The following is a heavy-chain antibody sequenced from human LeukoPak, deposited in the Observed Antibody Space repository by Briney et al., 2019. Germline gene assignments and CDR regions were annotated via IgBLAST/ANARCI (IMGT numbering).Heavy chain of an antibody. Sequence: SVKVSCKASGGTFSSYAISWVRQAPGQGLEWMGGIIPIFGTANYAQKFQGRVTITADESTSTAYMELSSLRSEDTAVYYCARHLRGYSGYDSWFDPWGQGTLVTVSS. CDR3: ARHLRGYSGYDSWFDP. CDR2: IIPIFGTA. V-gene: IGHV1-69*13. CDR1: GGTFSSYA. J-gene: IGHJ5*02. D-gene: IGHD5-12*01.